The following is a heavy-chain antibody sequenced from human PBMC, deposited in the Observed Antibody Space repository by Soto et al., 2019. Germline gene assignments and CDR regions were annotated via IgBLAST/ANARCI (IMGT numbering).Heavy chain of an antibody. V-gene: IGHV4-39*01. CDR3: ARQYGGGGRGWYGGPTMVDY. J-gene: IGHJ4*02. D-gene: IGHD6-19*01. Sequence: SETLSLTCTVSGGSISSTNYYWAWIRQPPGKGLEWIGTIYYSGSTYYNPSLKSRVTISVDTSKNQFSLNLSSVTAADSAVYYCARQYGGGGRGWYGGPTMVDYWGQGTLVTVSS. CDR1: GGSISSTNYY. CDR2: IYYSGST.